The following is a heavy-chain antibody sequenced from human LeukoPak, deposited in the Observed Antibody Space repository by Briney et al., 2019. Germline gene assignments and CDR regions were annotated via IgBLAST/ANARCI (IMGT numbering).Heavy chain of an antibody. V-gene: IGHV3-21*01. CDR1: GFTFSSYG. CDR2: ITRDSIYT. Sequence: PGWSLRLSCAASGFTFSSYGMNWVRQTPGKGLEWVSSITRDSIYTFYADSVKGRFTISRDNAKNSLYLQMNSLRAEDTAVYYCARGIPPTYYYDSSGYHYFDYWGQGTLVTVSS. J-gene: IGHJ4*02. D-gene: IGHD3-22*01. CDR3: ARGIPPTYYYDSSGYHYFDY.